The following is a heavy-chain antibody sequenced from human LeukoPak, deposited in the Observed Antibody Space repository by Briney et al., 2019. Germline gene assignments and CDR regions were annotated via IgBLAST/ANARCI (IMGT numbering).Heavy chain of an antibody. Sequence: PSETLSLTCTVSGGSISSYYWSWIRQPPGKGLEWIGYIYYSGSTDYNPSLRSRVTISLDTSKNQFSLKLSSVTAADTAVYYCARHLGAYCGGDCFLFDYWGQGTLVTVSS. CDR1: GGSISSYY. D-gene: IGHD2-21*02. J-gene: IGHJ4*02. CDR3: ARHLGAYCGGDCFLFDY. CDR2: IYYSGST. V-gene: IGHV4-59*08.